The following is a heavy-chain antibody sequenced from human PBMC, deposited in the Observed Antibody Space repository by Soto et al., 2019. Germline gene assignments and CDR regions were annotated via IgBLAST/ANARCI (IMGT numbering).Heavy chain of an antibody. D-gene: IGHD6-13*01. V-gene: IGHV1-46*01. J-gene: IGHJ4*02. Sequence: QVQLVQSGAEVKKPGASVKLSCRTSGYTFTHYYIHWVRQAPGQGLEWLAIINPASGSTNYAQDFQGRVTLTRDTSTTTVYMELSDLRADDTAIFYCARDLAAGDHWGQGTLVTVSS. CDR3: ARDLAAGDH. CDR1: GYTFTHYY. CDR2: INPASGST.